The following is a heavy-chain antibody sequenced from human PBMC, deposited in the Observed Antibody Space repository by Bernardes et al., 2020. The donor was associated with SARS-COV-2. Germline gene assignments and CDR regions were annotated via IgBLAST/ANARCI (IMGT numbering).Heavy chain of an antibody. CDR3: ARAVGGYINHLNWFDP. CDR1: GGSISSYY. D-gene: IGHD5-12*01. V-gene: IGHV4-4*07. Sequence: EPLSLTCTVSGGSISSYYWSWIRQPAGKGLEWIGRIYTSGSTNYNPSLKSRVTMSVDTSKNQFSLKLSSVTAADTAVYYCARAVGGYINHLNWFDPWGQGTLVTVSS. CDR2: IYTSGST. J-gene: IGHJ5*02.